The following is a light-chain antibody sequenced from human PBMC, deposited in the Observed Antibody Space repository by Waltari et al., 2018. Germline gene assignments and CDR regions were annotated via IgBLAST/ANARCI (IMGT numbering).Light chain of an antibody. CDR1: QSILYNSNDKNY. J-gene: IGKJ1*01. CDR2: WAS. CDR3: QQYYRSRT. V-gene: IGKV4-1*01. Sequence: DIVMTQSPDSLAVSLGERATINCKSSQSILYNSNDKNYLAWYQQKPGQPPKLLIYWASTRESGVPDRFSGSGSGTDFTLTISSLQTEDVAVYYCQQYYRSRTFGQGTKVEIK.